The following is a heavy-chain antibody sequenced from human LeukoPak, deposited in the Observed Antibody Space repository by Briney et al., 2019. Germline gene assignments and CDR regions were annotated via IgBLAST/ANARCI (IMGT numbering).Heavy chain of an antibody. V-gene: IGHV3-21*01. J-gene: IGHJ3*02. CDR2: ISSSSSYI. Sequence: PGGSLRLSCAASGFTFSSYSMNWDRQAPGKGLEWVSSISSSSSYIYYADSVKGRFTISRDNAKNSLYLQMNSLRAEDTAVYYCARDRYDIGGAFDIWGQGTMVTVSS. D-gene: IGHD3-9*01. CDR1: GFTFSSYS. CDR3: ARDRYDIGGAFDI.